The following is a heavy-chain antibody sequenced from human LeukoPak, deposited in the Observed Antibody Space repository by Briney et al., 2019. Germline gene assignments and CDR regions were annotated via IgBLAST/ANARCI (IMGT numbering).Heavy chain of an antibody. CDR2: INHSGST. CDR3: ARGSGWYEDAFDI. D-gene: IGHD6-19*01. V-gene: IGHV4-39*07. CDR1: GGSISSSSYY. J-gene: IGHJ3*02. Sequence: SETLSLTCTVSGGSISSSSYYWGWIRQPPGKGLEWIGEINHSGSTNYNPSLKSRVTISVDTSKNQFSLKLSSVTAADTAVYYCARGSGWYEDAFDIWGQGTMVTVSS.